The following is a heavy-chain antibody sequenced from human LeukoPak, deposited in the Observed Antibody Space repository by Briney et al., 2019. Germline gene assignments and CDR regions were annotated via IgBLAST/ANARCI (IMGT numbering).Heavy chain of an antibody. D-gene: IGHD6-6*01. V-gene: IGHV1-18*01. J-gene: IGHJ5*02. CDR2: ISAYNGNT. CDR1: GYTFTSYG. CDR3: AREEYSSSSVVWFDP. Sequence: ASVKVSCKASGYTFTSYGISWVRQAPGQGLEWMGWISAYNGNTNYAQKLQGRVTMTTDTSTSTAYMELRSLRSDDTAVYYRAREEYSSSSVVWFDPWGQGTLVTVSS.